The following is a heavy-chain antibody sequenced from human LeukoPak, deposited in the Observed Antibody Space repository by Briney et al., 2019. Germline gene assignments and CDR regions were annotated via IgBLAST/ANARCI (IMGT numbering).Heavy chain of an antibody. D-gene: IGHD6-6*01. V-gene: IGHV3-11*01. CDR2: ISSSGSTI. CDR1: GFTFSSYR. CDR3: ARDSLARPLGY. Sequence: GGSLRLSCAASGFTFSSYRLSWIRQAPGKGLERVSYISSSGSTIYYADSAKGRFTISRDNAKNSLYLQMNSLRAEDTAVYYCARDSLARPLGYWGQGTLVTVSS. J-gene: IGHJ4*02.